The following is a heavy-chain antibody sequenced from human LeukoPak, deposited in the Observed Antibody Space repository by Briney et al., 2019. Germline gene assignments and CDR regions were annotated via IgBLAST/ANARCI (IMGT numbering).Heavy chain of an antibody. Sequence: SETLSLTCTVSGDSMSHYYWSWIRQPAGKGLEWIGRIDTSGSTDYNPSLKSRVAISADTSKNQFSLRLTPVTAADTAVYYCARDRSSTSPDYWGQGTLVTVSS. V-gene: IGHV4-4*07. J-gene: IGHJ4*02. CDR2: IDTSGST. CDR1: GDSMSHYY. CDR3: ARDRSSTSPDY. D-gene: IGHD2-2*01.